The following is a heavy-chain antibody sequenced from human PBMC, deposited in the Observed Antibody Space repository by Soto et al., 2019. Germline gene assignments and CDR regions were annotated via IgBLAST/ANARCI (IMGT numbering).Heavy chain of an antibody. CDR3: ARVEYYYGSGSYVLDDY. D-gene: IGHD3-10*01. Sequence: QVQLQQWGAGLLKPSETLSLTCAVYGGSFSGYYWSWIRQPPGKGLEWIGEINHSGSTNYNPSPKSRVTISVDTSKNQFSLKLSSVTAADTAVYYCARVEYYYGSGSYVLDDYWGQGTLVTVSS. J-gene: IGHJ4*02. CDR2: INHSGST. V-gene: IGHV4-34*01. CDR1: GGSFSGYY.